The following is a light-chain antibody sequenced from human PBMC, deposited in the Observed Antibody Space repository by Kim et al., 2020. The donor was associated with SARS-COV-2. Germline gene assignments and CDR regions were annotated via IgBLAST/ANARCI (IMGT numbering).Light chain of an antibody. CDR1: SANIGNND. V-gene: IGLV1-51*01. Sequence: GQKVTISCSGSSANIGNNDVAWYQQLPGTAPKLLIYNNDKRPSGIPDRFSGSKSGTSATLAITGLQTGDEADYYCGTWDSSLSSGVFGGGTQLTVL. J-gene: IGLJ2*01. CDR3: GTWDSSLSSGV. CDR2: NND.